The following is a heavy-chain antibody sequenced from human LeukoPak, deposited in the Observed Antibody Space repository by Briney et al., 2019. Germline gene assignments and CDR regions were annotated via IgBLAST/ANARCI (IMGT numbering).Heavy chain of an antibody. D-gene: IGHD3-22*01. V-gene: IGHV3-33*01. Sequence: GRSLRLSCAASGFTFSSYGMHWVRQAPGKGLEWVAVICYDGSNKYYADSVKGRFTISRDNSKNTLYLQMNSLRAEDTAVYYCARDFVGAQGYYYDSSGHDDAFDIWGQGTMVTVSS. CDR3: ARDFVGAQGYYYDSSGHDDAFDI. J-gene: IGHJ3*02. CDR2: ICYDGSNK. CDR1: GFTFSSYG.